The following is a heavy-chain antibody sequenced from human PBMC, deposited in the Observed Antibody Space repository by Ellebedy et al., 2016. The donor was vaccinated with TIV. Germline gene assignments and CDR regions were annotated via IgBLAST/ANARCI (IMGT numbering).Heavy chain of an antibody. V-gene: IGHV4-39*02. Sequence: SETLSLTXSVAGGCISSSSYYCDWIRQPPGKGLEWIGSIYSSGRTHYNPSLKSRATISVDTSKNHFSLRLSSVTAADTAVYYCASHRSGIVLVPAHYGMDVWGHGTTVTVSS. J-gene: IGHJ6*02. D-gene: IGHD2-2*01. CDR2: IYSSGRT. CDR1: GGCISSSSYY. CDR3: ASHRSGIVLVPAHYGMDV.